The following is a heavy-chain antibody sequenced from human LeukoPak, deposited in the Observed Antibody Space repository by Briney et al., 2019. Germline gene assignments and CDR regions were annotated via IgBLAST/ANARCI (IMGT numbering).Heavy chain of an antibody. CDR1: GYTFTGYY. J-gene: IGHJ4*02. D-gene: IGHD1-26*01. V-gene: IGHV1-2*02. CDR2: INPNSGGT. Sequence: ASVKVSCKASGYTFTGYYMHWVRQAPGQGLEWMGWINPNSGGTNYAQKFQGRVTMTRDTSISTAYMELSRLRSDDTAVYYCARDRDSGGYQLPDYWGQGTLDTVSS. CDR3: ARDRDSGGYQLPDY.